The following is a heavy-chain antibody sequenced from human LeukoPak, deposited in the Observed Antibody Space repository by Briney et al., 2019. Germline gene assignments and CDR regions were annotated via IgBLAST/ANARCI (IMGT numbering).Heavy chain of an antibody. CDR3: AMPLVVAATSPYFDY. Sequence: GASVKVSCKASGGTFSSYAISWVRQAPGQGLEWMGGIIPIFGTANYARKFQGRVTITTDESTSTAYMELSSLRSEDTAVYYCAMPLVVAATSPYFDYWGQGTLVTVSS. CDR2: IIPIFGTA. J-gene: IGHJ4*02. D-gene: IGHD2-15*01. CDR1: GGTFSSYA. V-gene: IGHV1-69*05.